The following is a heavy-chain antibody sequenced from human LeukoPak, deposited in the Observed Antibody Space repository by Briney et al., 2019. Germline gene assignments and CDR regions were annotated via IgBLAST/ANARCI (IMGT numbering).Heavy chain of an antibody. D-gene: IGHD6-19*01. Sequence: SETLSLTCTVSDYYISSGHYWGWIRQPPGKGLEWIGNIHHAGSTYYNPSLKSRVTISVDTSKNQFSLKLSSVTAADTAVYYCARHVRVAGLYYFDYWGQGTLVTVSS. CDR2: IHHAGST. CDR3: ARHVRVAGLYYFDY. V-gene: IGHV4-38-2*02. CDR1: DYYISSGHY. J-gene: IGHJ4*02.